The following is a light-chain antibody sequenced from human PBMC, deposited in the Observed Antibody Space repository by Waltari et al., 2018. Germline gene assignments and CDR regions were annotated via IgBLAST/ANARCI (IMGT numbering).Light chain of an antibody. CDR1: QSIDSN. Sequence: EIVLTQSPDFQSVTPKEKVTITCRASQSIDSNLHWYQQKPDQSPKLLIKFASQSISGVPSRFSGSGSGTDFTLTINSVEAEDAAAYYCQQSSGFPFTFGQGTKLEIK. V-gene: IGKV6D-21*02. CDR3: QQSSGFPFT. J-gene: IGKJ2*01. CDR2: FAS.